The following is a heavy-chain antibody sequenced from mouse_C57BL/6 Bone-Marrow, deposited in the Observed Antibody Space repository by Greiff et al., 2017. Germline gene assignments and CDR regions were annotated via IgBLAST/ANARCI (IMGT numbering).Heavy chain of an antibody. D-gene: IGHD2-10*02. CDR2: ISSGGDYI. J-gene: IGHJ4*01. CDR3: TRGRYDFYAMDY. CDR1: GFTFSSYA. V-gene: IGHV5-9-1*02. Sequence: EVKLMESGEGLVKPGGSLKLSCAASGFTFSSYAMSWVRQTPEKRLEWVAYISSGGDYIYYADTVKGRFTISRDNARNTLYLQMSSLKSEDTAMYYCTRGRYDFYAMDYWVKEPQSPSPQ.